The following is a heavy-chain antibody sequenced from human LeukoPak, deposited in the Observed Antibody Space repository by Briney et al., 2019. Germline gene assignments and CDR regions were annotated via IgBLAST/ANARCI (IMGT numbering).Heavy chain of an antibody. V-gene: IGHV1-69*01. CDR3: ARDRGYSYVFDY. CDR1: GGTFSSYA. Sequence: SVKVSCKASGGTFSSYAISWVRQAPGQGLEWMGGIIPIFGTANYAQKFQGRVTITADESTSTAYMELSSLRSEDTAVYYCARDRGYSYVFDYWGQGTLVTVSS. D-gene: IGHD5-18*01. CDR2: IIPIFGTA. J-gene: IGHJ4*02.